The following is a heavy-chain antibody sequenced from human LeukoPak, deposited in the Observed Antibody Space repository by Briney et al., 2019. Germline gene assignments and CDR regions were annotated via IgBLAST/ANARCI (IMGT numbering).Heavy chain of an antibody. D-gene: IGHD1-26*01. CDR2: VFHSGST. J-gene: IGHJ4*02. V-gene: IGHV4-4*02. Sequence: SETLSLTCSVSGDSISTNEWWSWVRQPPGKGLEWIGEVFHSGSTNYNPSLKSRVTISIDKSKNQFSLEVTSVTAADTAVYYCARAQVVGATTEFDYWGQGTLVTVSS. CDR3: ARAQVVGATTEFDY. CDR1: GDSISTNEW.